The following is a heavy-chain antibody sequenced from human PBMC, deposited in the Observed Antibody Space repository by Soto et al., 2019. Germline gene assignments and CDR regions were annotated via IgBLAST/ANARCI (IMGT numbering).Heavy chain of an antibody. Sequence: VPLVESGGGVVQPGRSLRLSCAASGFTSSGYAMHGVRRAPGKGLEWVAVVSHEGRNTHYADSVKGRFTISRDSSKNTVSLEMTSLRAEDTAVYYCAKGGRQWLVTSDFNYWGQGALVTVSS. CDR3: AKGGRQWLVTSDFNY. J-gene: IGHJ4*02. CDR1: GFTSSGYA. V-gene: IGHV3-30*18. CDR2: VSHEGRNT. D-gene: IGHD6-19*01.